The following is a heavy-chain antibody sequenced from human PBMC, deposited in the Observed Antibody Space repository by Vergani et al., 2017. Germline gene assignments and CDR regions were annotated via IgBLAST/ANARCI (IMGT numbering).Heavy chain of an antibody. D-gene: IGHD3-10*01. CDR3: ARIFGWNYFDY. CDR2: IFSNDEK. J-gene: IGHJ4*02. Sequence: QVTLKESGPVLVKPTETLPLTCTVSGFSLSNARMGVSWIRKPPGKALEWLAHIFSNDEKSYSTSLKSRLTSSKDTSKSQVVLTMTNMDPVDTATYYCARIFGWNYFDYWGQGTLVTVSS. CDR1: GFSLSNARMG. V-gene: IGHV2-26*01.